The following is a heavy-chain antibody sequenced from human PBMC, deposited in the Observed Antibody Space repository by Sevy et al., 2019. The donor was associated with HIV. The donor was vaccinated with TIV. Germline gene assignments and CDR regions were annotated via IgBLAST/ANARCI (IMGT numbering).Heavy chain of an antibody. CDR3: AKAPLSSGDSSGWTWGFDY. D-gene: IGHD6-19*01. J-gene: IGHJ4*02. CDR1: GFAFKNYA. Sequence: GGSLRLSCAASGFAFKNYAMNWVRQAPGRGLEWVSAISVGATTTYYADSVKGRFTNSRDNFKNTLYLQMTNLIVEDTAFYFCAKAPLSSGDSSGWTWGFDYWGRGTLVTVSS. CDR2: ISVGATTT. V-gene: IGHV3-23*01.